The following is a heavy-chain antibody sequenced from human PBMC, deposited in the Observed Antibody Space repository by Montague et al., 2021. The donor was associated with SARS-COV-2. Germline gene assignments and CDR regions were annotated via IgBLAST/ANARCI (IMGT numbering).Heavy chain of an antibody. CDR3: ARVPSRLLFVPPYSGMDV. Sequence: SETLSLTCAVYGGSLSGYYWSWIRQPPGEGLEWIAEISHSGSTSYNPSLKSRVTISVDTSKNQFSLKLSSATAADTAVYYCARVPSRLLFVPPYSGMDVWGQGTTVTVSS. D-gene: IGHD2-2*01. CDR1: GGSLSGYY. J-gene: IGHJ6*02. CDR2: ISHSGST. V-gene: IGHV4-34*01.